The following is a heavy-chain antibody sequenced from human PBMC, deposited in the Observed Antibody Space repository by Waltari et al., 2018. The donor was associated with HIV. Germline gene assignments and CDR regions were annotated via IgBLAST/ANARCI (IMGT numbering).Heavy chain of an antibody. D-gene: IGHD3-22*01. J-gene: IGHJ4*02. V-gene: IGHV1-2*02. CDR2: IHPNSGDT. CDR1: GYPFTGYY. Sequence: QVHLVQSGAEVKKPGASVTVSCKASGYPFTGYYLPWVRQGPGQGLEWMGWIHPNSGDTKYAQKFQGRVTMTRDTSISTAYMELSRLRSDDAALYYCALRGLKVDSSVYGPDYWGQGTLVTVPS. CDR3: ALRGLKVDSSVYGPDY.